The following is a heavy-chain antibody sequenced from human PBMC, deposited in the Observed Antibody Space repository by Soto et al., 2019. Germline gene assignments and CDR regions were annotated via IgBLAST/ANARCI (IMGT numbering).Heavy chain of an antibody. V-gene: IGHV4-34*01. Sequence: SETLSLTCAVYGGSFSGYYWSWIRQPPGKGLEWIGEINHSGSTNYNPSLKSRVTISVDTSKNQFSLKLSSVTAADTAVYYCARGDRAITIFGVVIRSLYGMDVWGQGTTVTVSS. J-gene: IGHJ6*02. CDR3: ARGDRAITIFGVVIRSLYGMDV. D-gene: IGHD3-3*01. CDR2: INHSGST. CDR1: GGSFSGYY.